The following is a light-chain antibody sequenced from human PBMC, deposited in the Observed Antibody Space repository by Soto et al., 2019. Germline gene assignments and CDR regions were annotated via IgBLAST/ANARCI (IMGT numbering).Light chain of an antibody. V-gene: IGKV3-11*01. Sequence: EIVLTQSPATLSLSPGERATLSCRASQSVSTYLTWYQQKPGQAPRLLIYDASNRATGIPARFSGSGSGTDFTLTISSLEAEDFAVYYXQQRXNWPLTFGGGTKVEIK. J-gene: IGKJ4*01. CDR1: QSVSTY. CDR3: QQRXNWPLT. CDR2: DAS.